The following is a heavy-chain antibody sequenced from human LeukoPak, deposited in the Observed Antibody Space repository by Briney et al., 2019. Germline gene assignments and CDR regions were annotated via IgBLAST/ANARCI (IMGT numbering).Heavy chain of an antibody. CDR3: ARALSFGEVIVIFDY. CDR2: IYYSGST. CDR1: SVSISSGGYY. V-gene: IGHV4-31*03. J-gene: IGHJ4*02. D-gene: IGHD3-16*02. Sequence: SETLSLTCTVSSVSISSGGYYWSWIRQHPGKGLEWIGYIYYSGSTYYNPSLKSRITISVDTSKNQFSLKLSSVTAADTAVYYCARALSFGEVIVIFDYWGQGTLVTVSS.